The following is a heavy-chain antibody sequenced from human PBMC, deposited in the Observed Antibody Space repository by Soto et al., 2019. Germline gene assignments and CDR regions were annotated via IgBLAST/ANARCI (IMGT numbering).Heavy chain of an antibody. D-gene: IGHD3-22*01. CDR3: ARRKSGYYYYYYGMDV. V-gene: IGHV4-39*01. Sequence: PSETLSLTCTVSGGSISSSSYYWGWIRRPPGKGLEWIGSIYYSGSTYYNPSLKSRVTISVDTSKNQFSLKLSSVTAADTAVYYCARRKSGYYYYYYGMDVWGQGTTVTVSS. CDR2: IYYSGST. CDR1: GGSISSSSYY. J-gene: IGHJ6*02.